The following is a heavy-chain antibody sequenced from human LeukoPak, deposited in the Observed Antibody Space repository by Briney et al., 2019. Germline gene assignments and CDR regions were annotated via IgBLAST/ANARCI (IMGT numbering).Heavy chain of an antibody. J-gene: IGHJ4*02. V-gene: IGHV3-33*08. CDR2: IWYDGSNK. CDR1: GFTFSSYG. Sequence: PGGSLRLSCAASGFTFSSYGMHWVRQAPGKGLEWVAVIWYDGSNKYYADSVKGRFTISRDNSKNTLYLQMNSLRAEDTAVYYCARGQYFDWYTLPFDYWGQGTLVTVSS. CDR3: ARGQYFDWYTLPFDY. D-gene: IGHD3-9*01.